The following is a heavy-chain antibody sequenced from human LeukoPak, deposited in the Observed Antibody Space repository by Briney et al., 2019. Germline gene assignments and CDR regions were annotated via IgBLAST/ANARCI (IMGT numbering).Heavy chain of an antibody. D-gene: IGHD2-2*01. CDR3: ARARPDCSSTSCLNRFDP. J-gene: IGHJ5*02. V-gene: IGHV1-69*05. Sequence: IFGTANYARNFQGSVTITTDEATSTAYMELSSLRSEDTAVYYCARARPDCSSTSCLNRFDPWGQGTLVTVSS. CDR2: IFGTA.